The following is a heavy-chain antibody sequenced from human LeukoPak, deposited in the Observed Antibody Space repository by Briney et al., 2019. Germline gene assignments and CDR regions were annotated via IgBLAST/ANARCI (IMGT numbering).Heavy chain of an antibody. CDR3: ARGAGGYCYG. Sequence: SETLSLICTVSGGSISSYYWSWIRQPPGKGLEWIGYIYYSGSTNYNPSLKSRVTISIDTTKNQFSLNLSSVTAADTAVYYCARGAGGYCYGCGQGTLVTVSS. V-gene: IGHV4-59*01. CDR2: IYYSGST. J-gene: IGHJ4*02. D-gene: IGHD5-18*01. CDR1: GGSISSYY.